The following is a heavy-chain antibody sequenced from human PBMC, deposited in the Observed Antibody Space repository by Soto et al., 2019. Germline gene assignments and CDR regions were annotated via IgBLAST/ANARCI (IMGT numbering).Heavy chain of an antibody. V-gene: IGHV4-30-4*01. CDR2: IYYSGST. J-gene: IGHJ4*02. D-gene: IGHD5-18*01. Sequence: PSETLSLTCTVSGGSISSGDYCWSWIRQPPGKGLEWIGYIYYSGSTYYNPSLKSRVTISVDTSKNQFSLKLSSVTAADTAVYYCARSPRGYSYGKFDYWGQGTLVTVSS. CDR3: ARSPRGYSYGKFDY. CDR1: GGSISSGDYC.